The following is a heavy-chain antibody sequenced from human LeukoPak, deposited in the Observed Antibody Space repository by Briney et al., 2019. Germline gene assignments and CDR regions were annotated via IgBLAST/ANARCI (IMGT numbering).Heavy chain of an antibody. V-gene: IGHV4-59*11. D-gene: IGHD3-3*01. CDR1: GGSISSHY. Sequence: KPSETLSLTCTVSGGSISSHYWSWIRQPPGKGLEWIGYIYYSGSTNYNPSLKSRVTISVDTSKNQFSLKLSSVTAADTTVYYCARGTGDYDFWSGYYLGPTYYYYYYMDVWGKGTTVTVSS. J-gene: IGHJ6*03. CDR2: IYYSGST. CDR3: ARGTGDYDFWSGYYLGPTYYYYYYMDV.